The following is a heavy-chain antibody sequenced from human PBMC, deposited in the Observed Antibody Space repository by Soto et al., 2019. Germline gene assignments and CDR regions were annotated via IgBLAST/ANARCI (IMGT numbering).Heavy chain of an antibody. Sequence: QVQLVESGGGVVQPGRSLRLSCAASGFTFSSYGMHWVRQAPGKGLEWVAVIWYDGSNKYYADSVKGRFTISRDNSKNTQYLQMNSLRAEDTAVYYCAREGYSSSSKNYYYYGMDVW. D-gene: IGHD6-6*01. J-gene: IGHJ6*01. CDR3: AREGYSSSSKNYYYYGMDV. V-gene: IGHV3-33*01. CDR2: IWYDGSNK. CDR1: GFTFSSYG.